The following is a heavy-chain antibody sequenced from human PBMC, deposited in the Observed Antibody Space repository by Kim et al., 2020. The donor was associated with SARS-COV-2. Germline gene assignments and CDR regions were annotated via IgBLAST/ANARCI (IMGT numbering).Heavy chain of an antibody. CDR1: GFTFSNAW. D-gene: IGHD6-19*01. CDR3: TTGIAEAGTVRDYYYGMDV. J-gene: IGHJ6*02. V-gene: IGHV3-15*01. Sequence: GGSLRLSCAASGFTFSNAWMSWVRQAPGKGLEWVGRIKSKTDGGTTDYAAPVKGRSTITRDDSKNTLYLQMNSLKTEDTAVYYGTTGIAEAGTVRDYYYGMDVWGQGTTRTVSS. CDR2: IKSKTDGGTT.